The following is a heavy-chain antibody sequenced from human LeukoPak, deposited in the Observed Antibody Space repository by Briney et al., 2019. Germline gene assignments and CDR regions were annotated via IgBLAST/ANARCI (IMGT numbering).Heavy chain of an antibody. Sequence: GGSLRLSCAASGFTFSSYAMSWVLQAPGKGLEWVSAISGSGGSTYYADSVKGRFTISRDNSKNTLYLQMNSLRAEDTAVYYCAKVAHYDYVWGSYRDPYYFDYWGQGTLVTVSS. CDR1: GFTFSSYA. V-gene: IGHV3-23*01. CDR2: ISGSGGST. D-gene: IGHD3-16*02. J-gene: IGHJ4*02. CDR3: AKVAHYDYVWGSYRDPYYFDY.